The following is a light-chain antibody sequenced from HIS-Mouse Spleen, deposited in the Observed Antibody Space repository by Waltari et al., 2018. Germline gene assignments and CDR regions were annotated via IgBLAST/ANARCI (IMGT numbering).Light chain of an antibody. CDR1: ALPKKY. CDR3: YSTDSSGNHRV. CDR2: EDS. J-gene: IGLJ2*01. Sequence: SYELPQPPSVSVSPGQTARITCSGVALPKKYAYRYQQKSGRAPVLVIYEDSKRPSGIPERFSGSSSGTMATLTISGAQVEDEADYYCYSTDSSGNHRVFGGGTKLTVL. V-gene: IGLV3-10*01.